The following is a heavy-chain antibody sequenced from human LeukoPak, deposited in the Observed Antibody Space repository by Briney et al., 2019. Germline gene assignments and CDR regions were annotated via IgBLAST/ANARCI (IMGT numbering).Heavy chain of an antibody. V-gene: IGHV4-34*01. CDR2: INHSGST. Sequence: SETLSLTCAVYGGSFSGYYWSWIRQPPGKGLEWIGEINHSGSTNYNPSLKSRVTISVDTSKNQFSLKLSSVTAADTAVYYCARRVVAATQPFDYWGQGTLATVSS. CDR3: ARRVVAATQPFDY. J-gene: IGHJ4*02. D-gene: IGHD2-15*01. CDR1: GGSFSGYY.